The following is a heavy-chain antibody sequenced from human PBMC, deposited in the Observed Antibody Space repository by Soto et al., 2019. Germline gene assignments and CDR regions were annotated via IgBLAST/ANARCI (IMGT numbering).Heavy chain of an antibody. J-gene: IGHJ4*02. CDR1: GLSVRNNY. CDR2: IYNDGTT. Sequence: PGGSLRLSCTASGLSVRNNYMSWVRQAPGMGLEWVSVIYNDGTTYYADSVKGRFTLSRDNSKNTLYLQMNSLRAEDTAVYYCAKAYYYDSSGSTTLDYWGQGTLVTVSS. V-gene: IGHV3-53*01. CDR3: AKAYYYDSSGSTTLDY. D-gene: IGHD3-22*01.